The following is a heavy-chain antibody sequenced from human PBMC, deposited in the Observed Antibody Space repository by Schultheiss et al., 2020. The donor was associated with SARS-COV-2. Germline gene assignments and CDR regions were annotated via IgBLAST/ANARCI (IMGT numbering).Heavy chain of an antibody. CDR2: IYYSGST. D-gene: IGHD3-3*01. V-gene: IGHV4-59*08. J-gene: IGHJ6*03. CDR1: GGSISSYY. Sequence: SQTLSLTCTVSGGSISSYYWSWIRQPPGKGLEWIGYIYYSGSTYFNPSLKSRLTMSVDTSKNHFSLKLSSVTAADTAVYYCARVESSGYPYYYYYYMDVWGKGTTVTVSS. CDR3: ARVESSGYPYYYYYYMDV.